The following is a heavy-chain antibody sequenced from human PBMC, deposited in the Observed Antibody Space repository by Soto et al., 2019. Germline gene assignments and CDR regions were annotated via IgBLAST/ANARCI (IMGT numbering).Heavy chain of an antibody. CDR1: GFSFSNYG. V-gene: IGHV3-30*18. CDR2: VSSDGNNK. CDR3: AKDTVIQLLPIWPDP. Sequence: GGSLRLSCVASGFSFSNYGMHWVRQAPGKGLEWVAFVSSDGNNKYYAESVKGRFTISRDNSKNTLFLQVDRLTVDDTAVYYCAKDTVIQLLPIWPDPWGQGTLVTVSS. J-gene: IGHJ5*02. D-gene: IGHD2-2*01.